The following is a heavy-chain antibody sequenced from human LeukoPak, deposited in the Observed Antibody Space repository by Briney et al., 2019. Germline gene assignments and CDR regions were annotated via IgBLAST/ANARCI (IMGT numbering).Heavy chain of an antibody. D-gene: IGHD3-9*01. CDR3: ARTYRDILTGYSYFDY. V-gene: IGHV4-59*01. Sequence: PSETLSLTCTVSGGSISSYYWSWIRQPPGKGLEWIGYIYYSGSTNYNPSLKSRVTISVDTSKNQFSLKLSFVTAADTAVYYCARTYRDILTGYSYFDYWGQGTLVTVSS. J-gene: IGHJ4*02. CDR2: IYYSGST. CDR1: GGSISSYY.